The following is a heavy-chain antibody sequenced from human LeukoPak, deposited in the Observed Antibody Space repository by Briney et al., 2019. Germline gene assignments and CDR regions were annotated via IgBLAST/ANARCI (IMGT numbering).Heavy chain of an antibody. Sequence: GGSLRLSCAASGFTFSSYGMHWVRQAPGKGLEWVSYISSSSSTIYYADSVKGRFTISRDNAKNSLYLQMNSLRAEDTAVYYCARDYSGIAAAGTIDYWGQGTLVTVSS. CDR2: ISSSSSTI. CDR1: GFTFSSYG. V-gene: IGHV3-48*01. J-gene: IGHJ4*02. CDR3: ARDYSGIAAAGTIDY. D-gene: IGHD6-13*01.